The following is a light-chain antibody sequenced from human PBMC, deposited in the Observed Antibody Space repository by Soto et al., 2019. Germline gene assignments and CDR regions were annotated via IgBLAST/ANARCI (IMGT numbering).Light chain of an antibody. CDR2: GAS. Sequence: DIQMTQSPSSLSASVGDRVTLTCRASQSISLYLNWYQQKPGKPPNLLIYGASSLESGVPSRFRGSGSGTDFTLTISSLQPEDFATYYCQQSYTIPHTFGQGTKLEIK. V-gene: IGKV1-39*01. CDR3: QQSYTIPHT. CDR1: QSISLY. J-gene: IGKJ2*01.